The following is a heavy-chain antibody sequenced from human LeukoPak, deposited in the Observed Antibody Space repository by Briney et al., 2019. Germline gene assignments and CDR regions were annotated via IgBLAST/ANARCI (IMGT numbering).Heavy chain of an antibody. CDR1: GGPLSGYA. CDR2: INDRGST. Sequence: SENLSLTCAIYGGPLSGYAWSWIRQPPGKGLEWIGEINDRGSTTYNPSLQSRPSMSLDTSRNQFSLTLGSVTAADTAVYFCARSGRYQIYWGQGTLVTVSS. D-gene: IGHD3-10*01. CDR3: ARSGRYQIY. J-gene: IGHJ4*02. V-gene: IGHV4-34*01.